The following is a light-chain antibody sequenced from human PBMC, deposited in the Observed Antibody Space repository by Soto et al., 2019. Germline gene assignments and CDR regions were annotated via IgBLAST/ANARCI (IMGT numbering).Light chain of an antibody. CDR2: EVN. V-gene: IGLV2-11*01. CDR3: CSYAGGFYL. Sequence: QSALTQPRSVSGSLGQSVTISCTGTSSDVGAHSHVSWYQQHPVRAPKLMIYEVNKRPSGVPDRFSGSKSGNTASLTISGLQAEDEADYYCCSYAGGFYLFGTGTKVTVL. CDR1: SSDVGAHSH. J-gene: IGLJ1*01.